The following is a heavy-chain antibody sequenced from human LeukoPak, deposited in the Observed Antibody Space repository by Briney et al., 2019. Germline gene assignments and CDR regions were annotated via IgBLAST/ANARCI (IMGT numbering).Heavy chain of an antibody. CDR3: ARRGDRLCSSLNCEPHYYFYYMDV. V-gene: IGHV3-21*01. D-gene: IGHD2-2*01. CDR2: ISATGRYI. CDR1: QFTFSSYN. J-gene: IGHJ6*03. Sequence: GGSLRLSCAASQFTFSSYNMNWVRQAPGKGLEWVSSISATGRYIYYADSVKGRFTVSRDNAKNSLYLQMNGLSAEDTAVYYCARRGDRLCSSLNCEPHYYFYYMDVWGKGTTVTVTS.